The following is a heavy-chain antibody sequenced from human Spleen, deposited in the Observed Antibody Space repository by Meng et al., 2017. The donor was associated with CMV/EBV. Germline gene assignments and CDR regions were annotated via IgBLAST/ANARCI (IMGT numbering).Heavy chain of an antibody. Sequence: ASVKVSCKASGYTFTNYGITWVRQAPGQGLEWMGWISGYNGNTNFAQKLQGRVTVTTDTSTSTAYMELRSLRSDDTAVYYCARATEPVVLIATYFDYWGQGSLVTVSS. CDR1: GYTFTNYG. CDR3: ARATEPVVLIATYFDY. V-gene: IGHV1-18*01. J-gene: IGHJ4*02. CDR2: ISGYNGNT. D-gene: IGHD2-21*01.